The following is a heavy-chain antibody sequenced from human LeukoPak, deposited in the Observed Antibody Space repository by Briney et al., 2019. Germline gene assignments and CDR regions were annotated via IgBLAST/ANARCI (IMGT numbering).Heavy chain of an antibody. CDR1: GFTFSNYW. J-gene: IGHJ4*02. D-gene: IGHD3-16*01. CDR2: IKQDGSEK. Sequence: GGSLRLSCAASGFTFSNYWMSWVRQAPGKGLDWVANIKQDGSEKYYVDYVKGRFTISRDNAKNSLYLQMNSLRAGDTAVYYCARDPGLNVWGQGTLVTVSS. CDR3: ARDPGLNV. V-gene: IGHV3-7*01.